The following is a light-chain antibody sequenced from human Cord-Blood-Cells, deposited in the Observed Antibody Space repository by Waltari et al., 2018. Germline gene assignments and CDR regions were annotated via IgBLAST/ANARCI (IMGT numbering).Light chain of an antibody. V-gene: IGLV2-23*01. CDR3: CSYAGSSTYV. CDR1: SSDVGSYNL. J-gene: IGLJ1*01. Sequence: QSALTQPASVSGSPGQSITISCTGTSSDVGSYNLVSWYQQHPGKAPKLMIYEGSKRHSGVSNRFSGSKSGNTASLTISGHQDEEEADYYCCSYAGSSTYVIGTGTKVTVL. CDR2: EGS.